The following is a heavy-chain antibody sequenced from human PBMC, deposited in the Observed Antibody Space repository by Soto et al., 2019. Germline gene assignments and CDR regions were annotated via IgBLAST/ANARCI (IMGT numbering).Heavy chain of an antibody. J-gene: IGHJ4*02. CDR2: ISSGGTT. CDR1: GGSVGSGGYY. D-gene: IGHD3-22*01. CDR3: ARIPYYSGSSGYFPFDI. Sequence: PSETLSLTCTVSGGSVGSGGYYWSWIRQHPGKGLEWVGDISSGGTTYYNPSLKSRVTMSVDTSKNDFSLKLNSVTAADTAVYYCARIPYYSGSSGYFPFDIWGQGALVNVS. V-gene: IGHV4-31*03.